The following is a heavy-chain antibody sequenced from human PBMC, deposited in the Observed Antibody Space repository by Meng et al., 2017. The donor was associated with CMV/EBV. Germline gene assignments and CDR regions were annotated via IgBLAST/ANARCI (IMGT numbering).Heavy chain of an antibody. Sequence: ASVKVSCKGSGYTFTGYYLHWVRQAPGQGLEWMGWINPNTNGTNYAQKFQGRVSMTRDTSNSIAYMELSRLRSDDTAVYFCAREAAGYDLNAFEIWGQGTTVTVSS. CDR1: GYTFTGYY. CDR3: AREAAGYDLNAFEI. D-gene: IGHD5-12*01. V-gene: IGHV1-2*02. CDR2: INPNTNGT. J-gene: IGHJ3*02.